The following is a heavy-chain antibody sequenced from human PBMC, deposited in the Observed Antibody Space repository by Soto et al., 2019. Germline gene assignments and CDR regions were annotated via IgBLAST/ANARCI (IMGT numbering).Heavy chain of an antibody. J-gene: IGHJ5*02. Sequence: GASGKVSCKASGGTFSSYAISWVRQAPGQGLEWMGGIIPIFGTANYAQKFQGRVTITADESTSTAYMELSSLRSEDTAVYYCAREGNPGDIVVVPAGPYNWFDPWGQGTLVTVSS. V-gene: IGHV1-69*13. CDR1: GGTFSSYA. CDR3: AREGNPGDIVVVPAGPYNWFDP. D-gene: IGHD2-2*01. CDR2: IIPIFGTA.